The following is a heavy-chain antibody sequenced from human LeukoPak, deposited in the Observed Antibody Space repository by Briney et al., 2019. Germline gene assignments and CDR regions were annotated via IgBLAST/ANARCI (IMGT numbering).Heavy chain of an antibody. Sequence: PGGSLRLSCAASGFTFSSYAMSWVRQAPGKGLEWVSAISNSGGSTYYADSVKGRFTISRDNAKNSLFLQMNNLRAEDTAVYYCARKQWLNSWGQGTRVIVSS. CDR1: GFTFSSYA. CDR3: ARKQWLNS. D-gene: IGHD6-19*01. J-gene: IGHJ5*02. V-gene: IGHV3-23*01. CDR2: ISNSGGST.